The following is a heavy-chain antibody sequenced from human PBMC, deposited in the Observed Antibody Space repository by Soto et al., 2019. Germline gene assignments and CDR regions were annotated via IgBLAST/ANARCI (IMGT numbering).Heavy chain of an antibody. Sequence: EVQLVESGGGLVQPGGSLRLSCAASGFSFSTYSMNWVRQAPGKGLEWVSYISSRSYTIYYVDSVKGRFTISSDKAKDSISLKKNSLRDEDTAVYDCARGGTSSDNGIDVWSQGTTVTVSS. D-gene: IGHD2-2*01. J-gene: IGHJ6*02. V-gene: IGHV3-48*02. CDR2: ISSRSYTI. CDR3: ARGGTSSDNGIDV. CDR1: GFSFSTYS.